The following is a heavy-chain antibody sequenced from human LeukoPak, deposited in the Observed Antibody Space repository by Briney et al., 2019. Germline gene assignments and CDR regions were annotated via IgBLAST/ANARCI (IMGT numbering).Heavy chain of an antibody. Sequence: PGGSLRLSCAASGLTFSNSWMHWVRQAPGKGLVWVSRINSDGHTTSYADSVKGRFTVSRDNGKNTLYLQMSSLRAEDTAVYYCASGYGDYVDYWGQGTLVTVSS. D-gene: IGHD4-17*01. CDR1: GLTFSNSW. CDR3: ASGYGDYVDY. J-gene: IGHJ4*02. CDR2: INSDGHTT. V-gene: IGHV3-74*01.